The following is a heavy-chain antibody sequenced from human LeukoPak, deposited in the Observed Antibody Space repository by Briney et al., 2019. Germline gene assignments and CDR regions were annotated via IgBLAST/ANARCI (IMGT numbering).Heavy chain of an antibody. CDR1: GGSISSGDYY. V-gene: IGHV4-30-4*01. D-gene: IGHD7-27*01. CDR2: IYYSGST. Sequence: PSQTLSLTCTVSGGSISSGDYYWSWIRQPPGKGLEWIGYIYYSGSTYYNPSLKSRVTISVDTSKNQFSLKLSSVTAADTAVYYCARDLNRMTHWGFDYWGQGTLVTVSS. J-gene: IGHJ4*02. CDR3: ARDLNRMTHWGFDY.